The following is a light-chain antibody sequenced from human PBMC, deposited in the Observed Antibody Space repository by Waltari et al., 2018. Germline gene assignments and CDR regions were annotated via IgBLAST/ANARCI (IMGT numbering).Light chain of an antibody. CDR2: LGS. V-gene: IGKV2-28*01. CDR3: MQALETPPWT. Sequence: IVMTQSTLSLSVTPGEPASISCRSRQSLLNSNGYNYLDWYLQKPGQSPQHLIYLGSYRASGVPDRFSGSGSGTDFTLKISRVEAEDVGVYYCMQALETPPWTFGQGTKVEIK. CDR1: QSLLNSNGYNY. J-gene: IGKJ1*01.